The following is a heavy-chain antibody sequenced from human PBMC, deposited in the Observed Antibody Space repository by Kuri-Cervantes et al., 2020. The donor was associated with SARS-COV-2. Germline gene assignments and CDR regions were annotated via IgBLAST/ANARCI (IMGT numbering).Heavy chain of an antibody. CDR1: ETTLPNYD. V-gene: IGHV1-8*01. CDR2: VKTNSGNT. J-gene: IGHJ4*02. D-gene: IGHD2-21*01. CDR3: YCAPKEGFDS. Sequence: ASVKVSCRAPETTLPNYDINWVRQATGQGLEWMEMVKTNSGNTLYAQIFQGRVTMTRDTSTSTVYMELSSLTSEDTAIYYCYCAPKEGFDSWGQGTLVTVSS.